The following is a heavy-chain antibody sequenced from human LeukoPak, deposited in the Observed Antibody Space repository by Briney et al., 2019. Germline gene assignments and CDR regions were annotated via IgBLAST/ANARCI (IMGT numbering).Heavy chain of an antibody. CDR3: ARDRFSSTWGVNYMDV. Sequence: GGSLRLSCAASGFTVSSNYMSWVRQGPAKGLGWVSVIYSGVSTYYADSVKGRFTISRDNSKNMLYLQMNSLRDEDTAVYYCARDRFSSTWGVNYMDVWGKGTTVTVSS. V-gene: IGHV3-53*01. CDR2: IYSGVST. J-gene: IGHJ6*03. D-gene: IGHD6-13*01. CDR1: GFTVSSNY.